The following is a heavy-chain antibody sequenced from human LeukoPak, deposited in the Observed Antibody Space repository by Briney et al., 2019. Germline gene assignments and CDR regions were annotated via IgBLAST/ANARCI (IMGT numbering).Heavy chain of an antibody. CDR2: MNPNSGNA. CDR3: ARTDYGDDGHDAFDI. V-gene: IGHV1-8*01. CDR1: GYTFTSYD. D-gene: IGHD4-17*01. Sequence: ASVKVSCKASGYTFTSYDINWVRQATGQGLEWMGWMNPNSGNAGYAQKFQGRVTMTRSTSISAAYMELSSLRSEDTAVYYCARTDYGDDGHDAFDIWGQGTMVTISS. J-gene: IGHJ3*02.